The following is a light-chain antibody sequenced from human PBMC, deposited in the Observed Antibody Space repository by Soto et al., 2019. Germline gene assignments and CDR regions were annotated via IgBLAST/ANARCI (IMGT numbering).Light chain of an antibody. CDR1: QSISSSY. J-gene: IGKJ1*01. Sequence: EIVLTQSPGTLSLSPGKRATLSCRASQSISSSYLAWYQQRPGQDPRLLIYGASSRATGIPDRVSGSGSGTEFTLTIGRLEPEDFAVYYCQQYGSSSWTFGQGTK. CDR3: QQYGSSSWT. CDR2: GAS. V-gene: IGKV3-20*01.